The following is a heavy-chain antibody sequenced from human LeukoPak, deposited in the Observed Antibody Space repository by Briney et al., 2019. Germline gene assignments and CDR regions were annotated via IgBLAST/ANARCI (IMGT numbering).Heavy chain of an antibody. Sequence: SVKASCKASGGTFSSYAISWVRQAPGQGLEWMGGIIPIFGTAKYTQKVQGRVMMSTDESTSTAYMELSSLRSEDTAVYYCAREGGITVFGVAQPGGAFDIWGQGTMVTVSS. D-gene: IGHD3-3*01. CDR2: IIPIFGTA. J-gene: IGHJ3*02. CDR3: AREGGITVFGVAQPGGAFDI. CDR1: GGTFSSYA. V-gene: IGHV1-69*05.